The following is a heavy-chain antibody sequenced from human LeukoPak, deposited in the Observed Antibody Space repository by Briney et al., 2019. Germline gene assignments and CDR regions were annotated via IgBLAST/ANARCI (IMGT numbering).Heavy chain of an antibody. J-gene: IGHJ3*02. CDR2: INPNSGGT. V-gene: IGHV1-2*02. D-gene: IGHD6-19*01. Sequence: ASVKVSCKASGYTFTGYYMHWVRQAPGQGLEWMGWINPNSGGTNYAQKFQGRVTMTRDTSISTAYMELSRLRSDDTAVYYCARTGYGWAVAALEAFDIWGQGTMVTVSS. CDR1: GYTFTGYY. CDR3: ARTGYGWAVAALEAFDI.